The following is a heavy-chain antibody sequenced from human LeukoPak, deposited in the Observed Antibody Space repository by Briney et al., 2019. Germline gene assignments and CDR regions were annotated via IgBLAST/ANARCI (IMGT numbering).Heavy chain of an antibody. CDR1: GFTFSSYS. CDR2: ISSSSSYI. J-gene: IGHJ3*02. CDR3: AGIAARQRAFDI. D-gene: IGHD6-6*01. Sequence: GGSLRLSCAASGFTFSSYSMNWVRQAPGKGLEWVSSISSSSSYIYYADSVKGRFTISRDNAKNSLYLQMNSLRAEDTAVYYCAGIAARQRAFDIWGQGTMVTDSS. V-gene: IGHV3-21*01.